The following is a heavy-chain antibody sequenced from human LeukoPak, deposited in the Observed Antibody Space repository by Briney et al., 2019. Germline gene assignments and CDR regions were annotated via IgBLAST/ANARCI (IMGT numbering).Heavy chain of an antibody. Sequence: SVKVSCKASGGTFSSYAISWVRQAPGRGLEWMGGIIPIFGTANYAQKFQGRVTITADESTSTAYMELSSLRSEDTAVYYCARDGYSSSSFTPFDYWGQGTLVTVSS. CDR1: GGTFSSYA. J-gene: IGHJ4*02. CDR3: ARDGYSSSSFTPFDY. V-gene: IGHV1-69*13. D-gene: IGHD6-6*01. CDR2: IIPIFGTA.